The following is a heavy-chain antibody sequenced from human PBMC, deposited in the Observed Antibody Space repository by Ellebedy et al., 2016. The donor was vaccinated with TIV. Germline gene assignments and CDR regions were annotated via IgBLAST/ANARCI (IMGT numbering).Heavy chain of an antibody. Sequence: MPSETLSLTCSVSGVSISSSSYYWGWLRQPPGKGLEWIGSVYYSGRTYYNPSLKRRASISGDTSNNQFSLKLTSVTAADTAVYYCARESRGYYYFGMDVWGHGTTVTVSS. V-gene: IGHV4-39*02. D-gene: IGHD3-10*01. CDR3: ARESRGYYYFGMDV. J-gene: IGHJ6*02. CDR2: VYYSGRT. CDR1: GVSISSSSYY.